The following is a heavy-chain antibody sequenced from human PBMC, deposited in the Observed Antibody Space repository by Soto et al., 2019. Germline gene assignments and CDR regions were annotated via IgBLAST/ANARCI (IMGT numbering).Heavy chain of an antibody. J-gene: IGHJ1*01. Sequence: QITLKESGPTVVKPTQTLTLTCTFSGFSLRTSGVGVGWIRQPPGKALEWLALIYGDDDKRYSPSLESRLTXTXXTSKSQVVLTLTNMDPLDTATYYCAHSVAPRSFQHWGQGTLVTVSS. CDR3: AHSVAPRSFQH. CDR1: GFSLRTSGVG. CDR2: IYGDDDK. V-gene: IGHV2-5*02. D-gene: IGHD3-10*01.